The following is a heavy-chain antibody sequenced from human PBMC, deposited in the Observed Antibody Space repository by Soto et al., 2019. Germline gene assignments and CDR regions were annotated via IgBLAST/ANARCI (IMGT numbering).Heavy chain of an antibody. J-gene: IGHJ4*02. CDR2: MNPNSGNT. V-gene: IGHV1-8*01. Sequence: ASVKVTCKASGYTFTSYDINWVRQATGQGLEWMGWMNPNSGNTGYAQKFQGRVTMTRNTSISTAYMELSSLRSEDTAVYYCARVGYSGYDYDSAYWGQGTLVTVSS. CDR1: GYTFTSYD. D-gene: IGHD5-12*01. CDR3: ARVGYSGYDYDSAY.